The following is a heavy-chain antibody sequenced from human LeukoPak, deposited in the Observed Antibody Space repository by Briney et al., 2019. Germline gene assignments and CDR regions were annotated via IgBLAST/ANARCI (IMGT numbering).Heavy chain of an antibody. CDR1: GGSISSYY. V-gene: IGHV4-59*08. J-gene: IGHJ4*02. D-gene: IGHD4-23*01. CDR2: IHYSGST. Sequence: AETLSLTCTVSGGSISSYYWSWIRQPPGKGLEWIGYIHYSGSTKHNPSLKSRVIVISSTYKNQFSLKLSSVTAADTAVYYCARLDNGGNSEGDYWGQGTLVTVSS. CDR3: ARLDNGGNSEGDY.